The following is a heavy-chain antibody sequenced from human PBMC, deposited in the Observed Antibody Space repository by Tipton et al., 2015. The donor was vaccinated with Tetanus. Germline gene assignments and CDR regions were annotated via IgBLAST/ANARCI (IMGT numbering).Heavy chain of an antibody. CDR3: ARGYDYVWGSYRLGFDY. D-gene: IGHD3-16*02. Sequence: LRLSCTVSGGSISSYYWSWIRQPPGKGLEWIGYIYYSGSTNYNPSLKSRVTISVDTSKNQFSLKLSSVTAADAAVYYCARGYDYVWGSYRLGFDYWGQGTLVTVSS. CDR1: GGSISSYY. CDR2: IYYSGST. V-gene: IGHV4-59*01. J-gene: IGHJ4*02.